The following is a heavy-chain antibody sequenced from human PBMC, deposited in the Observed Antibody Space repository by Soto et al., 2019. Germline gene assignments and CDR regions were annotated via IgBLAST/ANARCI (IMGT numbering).Heavy chain of an antibody. Sequence: QVQLQQWGAGLLKPSETLSLTCAVYGGSFSGYYWSWIRQPPGKGLEWIGEINHSGSTNYNPSLMSRVTISVDTSKNQFSLKLSSVTAADTAVYYCARKVVPAAFFDYWGQGTLVTVSS. CDR1: GGSFSGYY. J-gene: IGHJ4*02. CDR3: ARKVVPAAFFDY. D-gene: IGHD2-2*01. V-gene: IGHV4-34*01. CDR2: INHSGST.